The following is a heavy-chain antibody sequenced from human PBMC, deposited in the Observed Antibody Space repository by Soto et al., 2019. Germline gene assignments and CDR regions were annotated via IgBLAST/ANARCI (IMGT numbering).Heavy chain of an antibody. CDR3: AKDVNPGVYYVDS. J-gene: IGHJ4*02. V-gene: IGHV1-69*02. D-gene: IGHD3-10*01. Sequence: SVKVSCKASGGTFSSYTISWVRQAPGQGLEWMGRIIPILGIANYAQKFQGRVTITADKSTSTAYMELSSLRSEDTAVYYCAKDVNPGVYYVDSWGQGTLVTVSS. CDR1: GGTFSSYT. CDR2: IIPILGIA.